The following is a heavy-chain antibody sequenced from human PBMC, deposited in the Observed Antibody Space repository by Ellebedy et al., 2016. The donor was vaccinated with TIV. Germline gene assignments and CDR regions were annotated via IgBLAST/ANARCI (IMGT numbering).Heavy chain of an antibody. Sequence: GESLKTSCAASGLTFSVNSMNWVRQAPGKGLEWVSSISSSSRSISYADSVKGRFTISRDNTKNSVYLQMNSLRAEDTALYYCVAGYTYGYSDYWGQGTLVTVSS. J-gene: IGHJ4*02. CDR1: GLTFSVNS. CDR3: VAGYTYGYSDY. V-gene: IGHV3-21*01. D-gene: IGHD5-18*01. CDR2: ISSSSRSI.